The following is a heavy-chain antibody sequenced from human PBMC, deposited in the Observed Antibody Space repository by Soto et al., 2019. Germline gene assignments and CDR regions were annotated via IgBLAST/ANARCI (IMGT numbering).Heavy chain of an antibody. V-gene: IGHV4-59*08. Sequence: PSDPLCLTYTVSGGSIIHYYWTWILQHPGKGLEWMGYIYYSGTTTNYNPSLKSRVTLSVDTSKNQFSLKLSSVTAADTAVYYCARLGGSYAVPHFDYWGQGTLVTVSS. J-gene: IGHJ4*02. CDR2: IYYSGTT. CDR1: GGSIIHYY. D-gene: IGHD1-26*01. CDR3: ARLGGSYAVPHFDY.